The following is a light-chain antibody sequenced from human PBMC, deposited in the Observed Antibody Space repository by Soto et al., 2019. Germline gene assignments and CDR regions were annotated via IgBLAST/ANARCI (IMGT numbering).Light chain of an antibody. CDR2: ATS. CDR1: QDLTGY. CDR3: QQFKSYPLT. J-gene: IGKJ4*01. V-gene: IGKV1-9*01. Sequence: DIQLTQSPSFLSASVGDRVTITCRASQDLTGYLAWYQQEPGKAPKLLISATSTLQSGVPSWFSGSGSGTEMTLTISSLQPEDFATYYCQQFKSYPLTFGGGTKVDIK.